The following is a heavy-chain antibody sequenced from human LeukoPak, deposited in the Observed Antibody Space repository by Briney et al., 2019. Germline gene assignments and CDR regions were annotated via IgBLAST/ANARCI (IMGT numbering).Heavy chain of an antibody. V-gene: IGHV3-21*01. D-gene: IGHD6-6*01. CDR3: ARDNIAARPFDY. Sequence: SGGSLRLSCAASGFTFSSYSMNWVRQAPGKGLEWVSSISSSSSYIYYADSVKGRFTVSRDNAKNSLYLQMNSLRDEDTAVYYCARDNIAARPFDYWGQGTLVTVSS. CDR2: ISSSSSYI. J-gene: IGHJ4*02. CDR1: GFTFSSYS.